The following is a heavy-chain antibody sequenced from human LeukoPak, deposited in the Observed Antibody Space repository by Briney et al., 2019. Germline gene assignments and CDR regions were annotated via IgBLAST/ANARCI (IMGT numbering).Heavy chain of an antibody. J-gene: IGHJ4*02. CDR1: GFTFSSFE. CDR2: ITSSSSTI. CDR3: ARAYCGDDCYNYHFDH. Sequence: GGSLRLSCAASGFTFSSFEMNWVRQAPGKGLEWVSYITSSSSTIYYADSVRGRFTISRDNAKNSLYLQMNSLGAEDTAVYYCARAYCGDDCYNYHFDHWGQGTLVTVSS. V-gene: IGHV3-48*03. D-gene: IGHD2-21*02.